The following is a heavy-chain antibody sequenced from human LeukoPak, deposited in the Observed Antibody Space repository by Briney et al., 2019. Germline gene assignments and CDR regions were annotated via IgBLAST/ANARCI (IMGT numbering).Heavy chain of an antibody. D-gene: IGHD3-9*01. CDR1: GGTFSSYA. CDR2: ISAYNGNT. J-gene: IGHJ4*02. CDR3: ARDHSYYYDIPYYFDY. Sequence: ASGKVSCKASGGTFSSYAISWVRQAPGQGLEWMGWISAYNGNTNYAQKLQGRVTMTTDTSTSTAYMELRSLRSDDTAVYYCARDHSYYYDIPYYFDYWGQGTLVTVSS. V-gene: IGHV1-18*01.